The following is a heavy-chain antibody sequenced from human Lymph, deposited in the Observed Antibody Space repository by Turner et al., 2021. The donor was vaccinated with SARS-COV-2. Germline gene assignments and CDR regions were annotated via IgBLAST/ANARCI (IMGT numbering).Heavy chain of an antibody. V-gene: IGHV3-53*01. J-gene: IGHJ4*02. CDR2: SYSGGST. CDR1: EFTVRSNY. CDR3: ARVLPYGDYFDY. Sequence: ELQLVESGGGLIQPGGSLRLSCAASEFTVRSNYMSWVRQAPGKGLEWVSISYSGGSTYYADSVKGRFTISRDNSKNTLYLQMNSLRAEDTAVYYCARVLPYGDYFDYWGQGTLVTVSS. D-gene: IGHD4-17*01.